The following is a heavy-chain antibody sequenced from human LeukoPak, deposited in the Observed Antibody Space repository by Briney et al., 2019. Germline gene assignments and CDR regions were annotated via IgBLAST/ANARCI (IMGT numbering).Heavy chain of an antibody. CDR2: ILSSGST. V-gene: IGHV4-59*01. D-gene: IGHD1-14*01. J-gene: IGHJ3*02. Sequence: PSETLSLTCSVSSGSINNFYWSWTRQPPGKGLEWIGYILSSGSTNYNPSVKSRVSLSVDTSRNQFSLKLSSVTAADTAVYYCARTNQISETAFDIWGQGTMVIVSS. CDR3: ARTNQISETAFDI. CDR1: SGSINNFY.